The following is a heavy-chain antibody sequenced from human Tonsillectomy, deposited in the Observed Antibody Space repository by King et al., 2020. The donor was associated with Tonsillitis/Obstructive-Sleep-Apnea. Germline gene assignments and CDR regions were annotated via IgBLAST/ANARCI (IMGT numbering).Heavy chain of an antibody. CDR1: GGSISSGDHY. Sequence: QLQESGPGLVKPSQTLSLTCTVSGGSISSGDHYWTWIRQHPGKGLEWIGYIYYSGSTYYNPSLKSLLTISIDMSKNQFSLKLKSVTAADTAVYYCAGMDGRSRYFDLGGRGTRVTGSA. CDR2: IYYSGST. CDR3: AGMDGRSRYFDL. J-gene: IGHJ2*01. D-gene: IGHD3/OR15-3a*01. V-gene: IGHV4-31*01.